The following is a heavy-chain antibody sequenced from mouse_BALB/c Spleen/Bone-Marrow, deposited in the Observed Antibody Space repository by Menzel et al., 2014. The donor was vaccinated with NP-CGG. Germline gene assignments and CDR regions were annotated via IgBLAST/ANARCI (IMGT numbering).Heavy chain of an antibody. D-gene: IGHD2-3*01. Sequence: DVMLVESGGGLVQPGGTLKLSCAASGFDFSRYWMSWVRQAPGKGLEWIGEINPDSGTINYTPSLKDKFIISRDNAKNTLYLQMSKVRSEDTALYYCARLGYYGYFDYWGQGTTLTVSS. V-gene: IGHV4-1*02. J-gene: IGHJ2*01. CDR3: ARLGYYGYFDY. CDR1: GFDFSRYW. CDR2: INPDSGTI.